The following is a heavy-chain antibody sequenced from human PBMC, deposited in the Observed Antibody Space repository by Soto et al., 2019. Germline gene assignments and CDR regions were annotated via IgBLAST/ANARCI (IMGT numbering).Heavy chain of an antibody. V-gene: IGHV4-31*11. J-gene: IGHJ3*02. CDR2: IYHRGTT. CDR3: ASRHDFGDYPEGFDI. D-gene: IGHD4-17*01. Sequence: QVVLQESGPGLVKPSQTISLTCAVSGDSISSGGYYWSWIRQRPGKALEWIAFIYHRGTTYFNLSLKSRIIISMDTSRNQFSLSLSSVTAADSAVYYCASRHDFGDYPEGFDIWGQGTMVTVAS. CDR1: GDSISSGGYY.